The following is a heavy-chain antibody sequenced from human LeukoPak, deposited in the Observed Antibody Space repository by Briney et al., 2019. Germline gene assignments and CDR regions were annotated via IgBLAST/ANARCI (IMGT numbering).Heavy chain of an antibody. V-gene: IGHV4-61*02. D-gene: IGHD1-1*01. CDR1: GGSISSGSYY. CDR3: AREAHWHYYMDV. CDR2: IYISGST. J-gene: IGHJ6*03. Sequence: PSETLSLTCTVSGGSISSGSYYWSWIRQPAGKGLEWIGRIYISGSTNYNPSLKSRVTISVDTSKNQFSLKLSSVTAADTAVYYCAREAHWHYYMDVWGKGTTVTISS.